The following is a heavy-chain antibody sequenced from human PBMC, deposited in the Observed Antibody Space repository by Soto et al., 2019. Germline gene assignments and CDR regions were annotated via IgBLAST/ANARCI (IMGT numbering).Heavy chain of an antibody. V-gene: IGHV4-4*09. CDR3: ATYSVGEGGRGY. Sequence: QVQLRESGPGLVKPSETLSLTCTVSGGSMSGQHWSWIRQPPGKGLEWIGHHSDSTNYNPSLKSRVTISTDTSKNQFSLKLSSVTAADTAVYYCATYSVGEGGRGYWGQGTLVTVSS. J-gene: IGHJ4*02. CDR2: HHSDST. CDR1: GGSMSGQH. D-gene: IGHD5-12*01.